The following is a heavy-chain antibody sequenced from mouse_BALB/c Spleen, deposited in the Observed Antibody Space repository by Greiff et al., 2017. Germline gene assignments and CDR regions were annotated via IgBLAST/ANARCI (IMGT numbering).Heavy chain of an antibody. J-gene: IGHJ4*01. Sequence: VQLQQPGAELVKPGASVKLSCKASGYTFTSYWMHWVKQRPGQGLEWIGEINPSNGRTNYNEKFKSKATLTVDKSSSTAYMQLSSLTSEDSAVYYCARTSWGYYAMDYWGQGTSVTVSS. CDR1: GYTFTSYW. D-gene: IGHD4-1*01. V-gene: IGHV1S81*02. CDR3: ARTSWGYYAMDY. CDR2: INPSNGRT.